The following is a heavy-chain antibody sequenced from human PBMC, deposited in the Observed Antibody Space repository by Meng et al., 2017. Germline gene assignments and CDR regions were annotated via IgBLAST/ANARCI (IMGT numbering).Heavy chain of an antibody. J-gene: IGHJ4*02. D-gene: IGHD1-1*01. CDR3: ATRDTMTTSRTTGSLGY. CDR2: INPKSGGT. Sequence: ASVKVSCKASGYTFTDYYIHWVRQAPGQGLEWMGRINPKSGGTNYAQKFQGRVTMTRDTSISTAYMGLNRLRSDDTTMSYCATRDTMTTSRTTGSLGYWGQGTLVTVSS. CDR1: GYTFTDYY. V-gene: IGHV1-2*06.